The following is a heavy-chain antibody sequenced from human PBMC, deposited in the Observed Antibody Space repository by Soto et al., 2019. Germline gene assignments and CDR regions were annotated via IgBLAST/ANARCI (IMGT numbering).Heavy chain of an antibody. D-gene: IGHD3-16*02. V-gene: IGHV4-59*01. Sequence: SETLSLTCTVTGGSIGSYYWSWIRQSPGRGLEWIGCVYYSDGTNYNPSLKSRATMSMDKSDNQFSLRLRSVTAADTAVYYCARKESRSWSFFYYGMDVWGQGTTVTVSS. J-gene: IGHJ6*02. CDR3: ARKESRSWSFFYYGMDV. CDR2: VYYSDGT. CDR1: GGSIGSYY.